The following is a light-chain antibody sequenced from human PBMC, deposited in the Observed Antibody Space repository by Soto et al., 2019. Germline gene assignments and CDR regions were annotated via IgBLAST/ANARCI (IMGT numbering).Light chain of an antibody. V-gene: IGKV1-5*01. CDR2: GAS. CDR1: QSISTW. CDR3: QQYATFSGR. J-gene: IGKJ1*01. Sequence: ILNPHAPPTMSATVGDRVTITCRASQSISTWLAWYQQKPGKAPKLLIYGASTLESGVPSRFSGSGSGTEFTLTISSLQPDDFATYDCQQYATFSGRFGPGIKVVIK.